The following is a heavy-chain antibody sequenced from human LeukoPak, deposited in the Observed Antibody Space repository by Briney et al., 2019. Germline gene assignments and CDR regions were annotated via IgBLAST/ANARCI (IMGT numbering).Heavy chain of an antibody. V-gene: IGHV3-7*01. D-gene: IGHD4-17*01. CDR1: GFTFSGYW. Sequence: GGSLRLSCSASGFTFSGYWMTWVRQAPGKGLEWVADINQDGSERYYVDSVKGPFTISRDNAKNSLYLQINSLRADDAAVYYCARVLVDYGQRDYWGQGTLVIVSS. CDR2: INQDGSER. CDR3: ARVLVDYGQRDY. J-gene: IGHJ4*02.